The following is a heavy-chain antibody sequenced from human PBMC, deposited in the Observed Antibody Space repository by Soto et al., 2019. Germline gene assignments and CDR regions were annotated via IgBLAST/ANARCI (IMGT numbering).Heavy chain of an antibody. Sequence: SETMSLTCAVYGGSFSGYYWSWIRQPPGKGLEWIGEINRSGSTNYNPSLKSRVTISVDTSKNQFSLKLSSVTAADTAVYYCARTYSSSWSPFDYWGQGTLVTVSS. CDR1: GGSFSGYY. CDR3: ARTYSSSWSPFDY. J-gene: IGHJ4*02. D-gene: IGHD6-13*01. V-gene: IGHV4-34*01. CDR2: INRSGST.